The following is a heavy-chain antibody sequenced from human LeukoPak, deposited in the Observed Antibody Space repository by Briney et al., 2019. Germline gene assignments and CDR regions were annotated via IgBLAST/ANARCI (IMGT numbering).Heavy chain of an antibody. CDR2: IYTSGST. D-gene: IGHD6-13*01. Sequence: PSQTLSLTCTVSGGSISSGSYYWSWIRQPAGKGLEWIGRIYTSGSTNYNPSLKSRVTISVDTSKNQFSLKLSSVTATDTAVYYCARVPQSSFVDYWGQGTLVTVSS. CDR3: ARVPQSSFVDY. CDR1: GGSISSGSYY. V-gene: IGHV4-61*02. J-gene: IGHJ4*02.